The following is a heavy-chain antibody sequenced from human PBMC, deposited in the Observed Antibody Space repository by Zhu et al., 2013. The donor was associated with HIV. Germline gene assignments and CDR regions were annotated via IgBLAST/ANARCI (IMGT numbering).Heavy chain of an antibody. D-gene: IGHD3-3*01. Sequence: QVQLVQSGAEVKKPGASVKVSCKASGYTFTSYGISWVRQAPGQGLEWMGWISAYNGNTNYAQKLQGRVTMTTDTSTSTAYMELRSLRSDDTAVYYCARAGSITIFGVVTGEYNWFDPGAREPWSPSPQ. CDR1: GYTFTSYG. CDR2: ISAYNGNT. J-gene: IGHJ5*02. CDR3: ARAGSITIFGVVTGEYNWFDP. V-gene: IGHV1-18*01.